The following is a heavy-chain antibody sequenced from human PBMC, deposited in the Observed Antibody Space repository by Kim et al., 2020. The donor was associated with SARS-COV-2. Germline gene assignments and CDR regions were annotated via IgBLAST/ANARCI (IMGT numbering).Heavy chain of an antibody. V-gene: IGHV3-74*01. CDR1: GFTFSTYW. Sequence: GGSLRLSCAASGFTFSTYWMHWVRQAPGMGLVWVSHLTRDGSTTYYADSVKGRFTISRDNAKNTVYLQMNSLRAEDTAVYYCVRGGAGNVFDIWGQGTM. J-gene: IGHJ3*02. CDR3: VRGGAGNVFDI. CDR2: LTRDGSTT.